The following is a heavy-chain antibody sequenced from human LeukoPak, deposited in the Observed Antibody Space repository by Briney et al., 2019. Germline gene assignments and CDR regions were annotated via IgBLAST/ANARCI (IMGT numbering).Heavy chain of an antibody. D-gene: IGHD2-2*01. CDR1: GGSISSSGYY. Sequence: SQTLSLTCTVSGGSISSSGYYWSWIRQHPGKGLEWIGYIYYSGSTYYNPSLKSRVTISVDTSKNQFSLKLSSVTAADTAVYYCARGALDCSSTSCRPYYFDYWGQGTLVTVSS. CDR3: ARGALDCSSTSCRPYYFDY. CDR2: IYYSGST. V-gene: IGHV4-31*03. J-gene: IGHJ4*02.